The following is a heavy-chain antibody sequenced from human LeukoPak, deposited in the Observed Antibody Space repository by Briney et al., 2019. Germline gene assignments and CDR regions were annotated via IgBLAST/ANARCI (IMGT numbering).Heavy chain of an antibody. V-gene: IGHV3-21*01. CDR3: AREIHFTMVRGVIPFFDY. CDR2: ISSSSSYI. J-gene: IGHJ4*02. CDR1: GFTFGSYS. D-gene: IGHD3-10*01. Sequence: GGSLRLSCAASGFTFGSYSMNWVRQAPGKGLEWVSSISSSSSYIYYADSVKGRFTISRDNAKNSLYLQMNSLRAEDTAVYYCAREIHFTMVRGVIPFFDYWGQGTLVTVSS.